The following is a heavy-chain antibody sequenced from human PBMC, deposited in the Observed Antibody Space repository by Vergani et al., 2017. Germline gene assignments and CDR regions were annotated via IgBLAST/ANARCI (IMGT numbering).Heavy chain of an antibody. CDR2: INSDGSST. V-gene: IGHV3-74*01. CDR3: AREDYGGNAVFYYYYYMYV. J-gene: IGHJ6*03. CDR1: GFTFSSYW. Sequence: EVQLVESGGGLVQPGGSLRLSCAASGFTFSSYWMHWVRQAPGKGLVWVSRINSDGSSTSYADSVKGRFTIYRDNAKNTLYLQMNSLRAEDTAVYYCAREDYGGNAVFYYYYYMYVWGKGTTVTVSS. D-gene: IGHD4-23*01.